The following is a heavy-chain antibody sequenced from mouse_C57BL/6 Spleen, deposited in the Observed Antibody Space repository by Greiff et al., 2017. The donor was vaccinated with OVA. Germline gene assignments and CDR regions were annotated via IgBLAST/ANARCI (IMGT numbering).Heavy chain of an antibody. J-gene: IGHJ4*01. CDR2: IDPEDGET. V-gene: IGHV14-2*01. D-gene: IGHD1-1*01. Sequence: EVHLVESGAELVKPGASVKLSCTASGFNIKDYYMHWVKQRTEQGLEWIGRIDPEDGETKYAPKFQGKATITADTSSNTAYLQLSSLTSEDTAVYYCASAQFITTVVAAGDYWGQGTSVTVSS. CDR3: ASAQFITTVVAAGDY. CDR1: GFNIKDYY.